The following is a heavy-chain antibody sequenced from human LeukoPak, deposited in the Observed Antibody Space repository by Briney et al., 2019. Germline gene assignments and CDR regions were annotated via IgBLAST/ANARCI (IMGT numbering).Heavy chain of an antibody. J-gene: IGHJ4*02. V-gene: IGHV4-38-2*02. D-gene: IGHD2-21*01. CDR1: RYSISSGYY. CDR3: ANGPPPCYGGDCLHY. CDR2: IYHTGTT. Sequence: PSETLSLTCTVSRYSISSGYYWGWIRQPPGKGLEWIGNIYHTGTTHYNPSLWSRVTISVDTSKNQFSLKLSSVTAADTAVYYCANGPPPCYGGDCLHYWGQGTLVTVSS.